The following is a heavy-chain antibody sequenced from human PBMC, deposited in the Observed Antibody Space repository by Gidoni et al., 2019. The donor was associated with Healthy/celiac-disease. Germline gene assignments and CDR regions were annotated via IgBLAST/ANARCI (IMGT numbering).Heavy chain of an antibody. Sequence: EVQLVQSGAEVQKPGESLKISCKGSGYSFTSYWIGWVRQMPGKGLEWMGIIYPGDSDTRYSPSFQGQVTISADKSISTAYLQWSSLKASDTAMYYCARPEGYCSGGSCPIYGMDVWGQGTTVTVSS. V-gene: IGHV5-51*01. CDR1: GYSFTSYW. CDR3: ARPEGYCSGGSCPIYGMDV. D-gene: IGHD2-15*01. J-gene: IGHJ6*02. CDR2: IYPGDSDT.